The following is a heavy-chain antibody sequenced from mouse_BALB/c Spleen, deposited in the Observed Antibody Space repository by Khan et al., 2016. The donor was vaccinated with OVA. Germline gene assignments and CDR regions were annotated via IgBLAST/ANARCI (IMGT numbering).Heavy chain of an antibody. CDR1: GFTFSTYG. Sequence: EVQRVESGGDLVKPGGSLKLSCAASGFTFSTYGMSWVRQTPDKRLEWVATISSGGNYTYYPDSVKGRFNSYRDNAKSTLYLQMISLKSEDTAIYYCARLAYYYNSEGFAYWGQGTLVTVSA. CDR3: ARLAYYYNSEGFAY. CDR2: ISSGGNYT. V-gene: IGHV5-6*01. J-gene: IGHJ3*01. D-gene: IGHD1-1*01.